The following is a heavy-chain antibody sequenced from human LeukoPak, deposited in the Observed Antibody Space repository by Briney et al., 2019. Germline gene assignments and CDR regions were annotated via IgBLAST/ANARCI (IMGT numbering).Heavy chain of an antibody. D-gene: IGHD4-17*01. CDR1: GFTFTSYT. J-gene: IGHJ4*02. CDR2: ITSGSSYI. CDR3: AKTYGHFDD. V-gene: IGHV3-21*01. Sequence: PGGSLRLSCAASGFTFTSYTMNWVRQAPGKGLEWVSSITSGSSYICYADSVKGRFTISRDNAKNSLYLQMTSLRVEDTAVYYCAKTYGHFDDWGQGTLVTVSS.